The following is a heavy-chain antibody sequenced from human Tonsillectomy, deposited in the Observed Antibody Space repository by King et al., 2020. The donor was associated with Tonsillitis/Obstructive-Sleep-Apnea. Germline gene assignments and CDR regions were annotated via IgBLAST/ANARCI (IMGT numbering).Heavy chain of an antibody. CDR2: ISGSGTNT. CDR3: ARAQPASSGYYL. V-gene: IGHV3-23*04. CDR1: EFTFSNYA. D-gene: IGHD3-22*01. Sequence: VQLVESGGGLVQPGGSLRLSCAASEFTFSNYAMTWVRQAPGKGLEWVSTISGSGTNTYYADSVRGRFTISRDNSKNTLYLQMNTLRTEDKAIYYCARAQPASSGYYLWGQGTLVTVSS. J-gene: IGHJ4*02.